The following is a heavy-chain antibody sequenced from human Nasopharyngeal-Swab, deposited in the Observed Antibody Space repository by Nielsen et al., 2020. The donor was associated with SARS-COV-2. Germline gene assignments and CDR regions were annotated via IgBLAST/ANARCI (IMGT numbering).Heavy chain of an antibody. CDR1: GGSISSSTYY. Sequence: SETLPLTCTVSGGSISSSTYYWAWIRQPPGKGLEWIGSIYYDGSTYYNPSLKSRVTISVDTSKNQFSLKLSSVTAADTAVYYCATLSSSWYEYYFDYWGQGTLVTVSS. V-gene: IGHV4-39*01. J-gene: IGHJ4*02. CDR2: IYYDGST. CDR3: ATLSSSWYEYYFDY. D-gene: IGHD6-13*01.